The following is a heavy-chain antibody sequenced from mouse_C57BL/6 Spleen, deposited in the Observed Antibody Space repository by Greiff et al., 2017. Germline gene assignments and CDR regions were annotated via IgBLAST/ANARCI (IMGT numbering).Heavy chain of an antibody. J-gene: IGHJ3*01. Sequence: EVKLMESGGGLVKPGGSLKLSCAASGFTFSDYGMHWVRQAPEKGLEWVAYISSGSSTIYYADTVKGRFTISRDNAKNSLCLQMISLRSEDTAMXYCARDGSSYSWFAYWGQGTLVTVSA. V-gene: IGHV5-17*01. CDR3: ARDGSSYSWFAY. D-gene: IGHD1-1*01. CDR2: ISSGSSTI. CDR1: GFTFSDYG.